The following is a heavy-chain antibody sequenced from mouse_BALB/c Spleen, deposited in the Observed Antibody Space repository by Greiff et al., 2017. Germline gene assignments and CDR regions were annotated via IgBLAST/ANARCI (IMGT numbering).Heavy chain of an antibody. CDR1: GYTFTSYW. CDR2: IYPSDSYT. J-gene: IGHJ4*01. CDR3: ARDGYDYAMDY. D-gene: IGHD2-2*01. V-gene: IGHV1-69*02. Sequence: VQLQQPGAELVRPGASVKLSCKASGYTFTSYWINWVKQRPGQGLEWIGNIYPSDSYTNYNQKFKDKATLTVDKSSSTAYMQLSSPTSEDSAVYYCARDGYDYAMDYWGQGTSVTVSS.